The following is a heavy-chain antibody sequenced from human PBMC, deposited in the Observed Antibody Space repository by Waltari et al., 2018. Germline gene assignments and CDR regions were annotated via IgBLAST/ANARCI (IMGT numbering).Heavy chain of an antibody. V-gene: IGHV3-53*01. CDR3: ARATNWVLEAFDL. J-gene: IGHJ3*01. D-gene: IGHD1-1*01. Sequence: ELQVVASGGGLIQPGASLRLSCAASGFTVSSTYMAWVRQAPGKGPEWVSVIFTSGSTYHADSVKGRFTISRDNSENTVHLQMKNLTAEDTALYYCARATNWVLEAFDLWGQGTMVTVSP. CDR2: IFTSGST. CDR1: GFTVSSTY.